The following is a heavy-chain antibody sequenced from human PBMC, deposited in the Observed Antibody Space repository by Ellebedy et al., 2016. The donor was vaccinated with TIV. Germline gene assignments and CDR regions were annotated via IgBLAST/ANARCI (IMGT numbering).Heavy chain of an antibody. CDR1: GGSFSGYY. CDR3: ARFGFVVVPAARGYNWFNP. J-gene: IGHJ5*02. D-gene: IGHD2-2*01. V-gene: IGHV4-34*01. CDR2: IDHSGST. Sequence: SETLSLXXAVYGGSFSGYYWSWIRQPPGKGLEWIGEIDHSGSTNYNPSLKSRVTISVDTSKNQFSLKLSSVTAADTAVYYCARFGFVVVPAARGYNWFNPWGQGTLVTVSS.